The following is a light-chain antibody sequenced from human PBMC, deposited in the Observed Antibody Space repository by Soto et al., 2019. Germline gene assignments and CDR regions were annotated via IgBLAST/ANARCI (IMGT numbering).Light chain of an antibody. CDR3: QQRSNWPRWT. J-gene: IGKJ1*01. CDR1: QSVSSY. Sequence: EIVLTQSPATLSLSPGERATLSCRASQSVSSYLAWYQQKPGQAPRLFIYDASNRATGIPARFSGSGSGTDFTLTISSLEPEDFAVYYCQQRSNWPRWTFGQGTKVEIK. V-gene: IGKV3-11*01. CDR2: DAS.